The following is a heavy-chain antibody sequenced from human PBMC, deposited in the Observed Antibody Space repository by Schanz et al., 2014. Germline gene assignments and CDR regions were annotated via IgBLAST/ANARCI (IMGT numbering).Heavy chain of an antibody. CDR1: GYIFINSG. CDR2: ISVYNHNK. CDR3: ARSAGRDFWSGYYTRFDY. D-gene: IGHD3-3*01. Sequence: QAQLVQSGAEVKKPGASVKVSCKASGYIFINSGISWVRQAPGQGLEWMGWISVYNHNKEYDQKFQGRVTMTTDTSTSTAYMALTDLRSDDTAVYYCARSAGRDFWSGYYTRFDYWGQGTLVTVSS. V-gene: IGHV1-18*01. J-gene: IGHJ4*02.